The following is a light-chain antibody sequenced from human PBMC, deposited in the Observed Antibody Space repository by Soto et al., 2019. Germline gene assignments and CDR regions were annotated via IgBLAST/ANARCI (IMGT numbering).Light chain of an antibody. CDR1: QDVSTW. Sequence: DIQMTQSPSAVSASVGDRVTITCRASQDVSTWLAWYQHKPGKAPNLLIHDTSILQSGVPSRFSGSGSGTQFTLTISSLQPEDFATYYCQQSFMPPRTFGPGTKVDIK. CDR2: DTS. CDR3: QQSFMPPRT. J-gene: IGKJ3*01. V-gene: IGKV1-12*01.